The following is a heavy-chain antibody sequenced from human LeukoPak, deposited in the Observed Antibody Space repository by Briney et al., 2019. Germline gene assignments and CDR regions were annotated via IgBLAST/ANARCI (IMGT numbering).Heavy chain of an antibody. J-gene: IGHJ5*02. CDR1: GGSMSSYY. CDR2: FYDSGSSDYSGSS. CDR3: ARDNDNWFDP. Sequence: PSETLSLTCSVSGGSMSSYYWSWIRQPPGKGLERMGYFYDSGSSDYSGSSDYNPSLRSRVTISLDTSKKQFSLTLRFVTAADTAVYYCARDNDNWFDPWGQGTLVTVSS. D-gene: IGHD2-8*01. V-gene: IGHV4-59*01.